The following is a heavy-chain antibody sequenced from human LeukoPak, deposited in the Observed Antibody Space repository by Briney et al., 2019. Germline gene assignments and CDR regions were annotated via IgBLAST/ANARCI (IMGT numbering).Heavy chain of an antibody. CDR1: SFTFDVYG. V-gene: IGHV3-43D*04. CDR2: ISWDGGST. Sequence: GRCLRPSYAPSSFTFDVYGIQCVRQAAGECLGWVSLISWDGGSTYYADSVKDRFTISRDNSKNSLYLQINSLRAEDTALYYCAKGFGNALDYWGQGTLVTVSS. D-gene: IGHD4-23*01. CDR3: AKGFGNALDY. J-gene: IGHJ4*02.